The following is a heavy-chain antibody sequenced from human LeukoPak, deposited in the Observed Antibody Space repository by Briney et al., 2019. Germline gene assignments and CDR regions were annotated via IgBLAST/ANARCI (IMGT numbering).Heavy chain of an antibody. V-gene: IGHV4-34*01. J-gene: IGHJ4*02. D-gene: IGHD5-18*01. Sequence: KPSETLSLTCAVYGGSFSGYYWSWIRQPPGKGLEWIGEVNHSGSTNYNPSLKSRVTISVDTSKNQFSLKLSSVTAADTAVYYCARVTAVYSYGSSFDYWGQGTLVTVSS. CDR1: GGSFSGYY. CDR2: VNHSGST. CDR3: ARVTAVYSYGSSFDY.